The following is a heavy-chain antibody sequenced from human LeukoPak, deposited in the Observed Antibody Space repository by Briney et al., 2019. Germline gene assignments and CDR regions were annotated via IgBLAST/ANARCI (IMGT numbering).Heavy chain of an antibody. CDR1: GYLSTRYG. V-gene: IGHV1-18*01. D-gene: IGHD3-10*01. Sequence: ASVKVSCKASGYLSTRYGFIWVRQAPGHGPQWMGWISGSTGNTNYAQIVQGRVSMTTDTSTNTAYMELRSLTVDDTAVYYCARAGRGTYYYFDVWGQGTLVTVSS. J-gene: IGHJ4*02. CDR3: ARAGRGTYYYFDV. CDR2: ISGSTGNT.